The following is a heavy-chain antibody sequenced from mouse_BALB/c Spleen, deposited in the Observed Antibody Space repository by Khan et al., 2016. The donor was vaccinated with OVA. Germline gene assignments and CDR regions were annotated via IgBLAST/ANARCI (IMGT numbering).Heavy chain of an antibody. J-gene: IGHJ3*01. Sequence: QVRLQQSGAELARPGASVKLSCKASGYTFTDYYINWVKQRTGQGLEWIGEIYPGSGYTYYNEKFKDKATLNADKSSTTASMQLSSLTSEDSAFYFCSRRNYFGYTFAYWGQGTLVTVSA. CDR2: IYPGSGYT. CDR3: SRRNYFGYTFAY. V-gene: IGHV1-77*01. D-gene: IGHD1-2*01. CDR1: GYTFTDYY.